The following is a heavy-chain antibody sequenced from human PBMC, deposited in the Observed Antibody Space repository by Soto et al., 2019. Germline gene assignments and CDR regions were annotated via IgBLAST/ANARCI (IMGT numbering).Heavy chain of an antibody. J-gene: IGHJ4*02. CDR1: GYTFTTKG. D-gene: IGHD1-1*01. CDR3: ARTYSNNWNAAYFDY. CDR2: ISAYSGNT. Sequence: QVQLVQSGAEVKKPGSSVTVSCKASGYTFTTKGFSWVRQAAGQGPEWMGWISAYSGNTNYVQNFQGRITITIDASTDTAYMELRSLRSDDTAMYYCARTYSNNWNAAYFDYWGQGTLVIVSS. V-gene: IGHV1-18*01.